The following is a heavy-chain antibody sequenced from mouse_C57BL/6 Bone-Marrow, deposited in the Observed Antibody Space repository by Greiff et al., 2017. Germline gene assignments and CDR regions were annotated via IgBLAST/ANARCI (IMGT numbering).Heavy chain of an antibody. V-gene: IGHV1-76*01. D-gene: IGHD1-1*01. CDR1: GYTFTDYY. Sequence: VQGVESGAELVRPGASVKLSCKASGYTFTDYYINWVKQRPGQGLEWIARIYPGSGNTYYNEKFKGKATLTAEKSSSTAYMQLSSLTSEDSAVYFCDYYGSSYAMDYWGQGTSVTVSS. CDR2: IYPGSGNT. CDR3: DYYGSSYAMDY. J-gene: IGHJ4*01.